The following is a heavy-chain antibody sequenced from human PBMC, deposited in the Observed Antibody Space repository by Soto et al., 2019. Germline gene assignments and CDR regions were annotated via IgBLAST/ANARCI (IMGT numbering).Heavy chain of an antibody. Sequence: GESLKISCKGSGYSFTSYWIGWVRQMPGKGLEWMGIIYPGDSDTRYSPSFQGQVTISADKSISTAYLQGSSLKASDTAMYYCARKGSSSPIYYYGMDVWGQGTTVTVSS. J-gene: IGHJ6*02. CDR3: ARKGSSSPIYYYGMDV. V-gene: IGHV5-51*01. CDR1: GYSFTSYW. D-gene: IGHD6-6*01. CDR2: IYPGDSDT.